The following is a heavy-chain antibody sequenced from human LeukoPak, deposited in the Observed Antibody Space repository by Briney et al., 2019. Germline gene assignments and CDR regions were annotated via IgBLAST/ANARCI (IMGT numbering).Heavy chain of an antibody. J-gene: IGHJ6*02. CDR2: INPNSGGT. D-gene: IGHD2-2*01. CDR3: ARDSPSIVVVPAAMGEDYYYYYGMDV. CDR1: GYTFTRYY. Sequence: ASVKVSCKASGYTFTRYYMHWVRQTPGRGLEWMRWINPNSGGTNYAQKFQGRVTMTRDTSISTAYMELSRLRSDDTAVYYCARDSPSIVVVPAAMGEDYYYYYGMDVWGQGTTVTVSS. V-gene: IGHV1-2*02.